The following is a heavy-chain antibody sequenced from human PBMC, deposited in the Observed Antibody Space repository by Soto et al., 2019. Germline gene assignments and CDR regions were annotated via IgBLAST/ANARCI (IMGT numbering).Heavy chain of an antibody. CDR2: VSHDGGNT. V-gene: IGHV3-64D*06. CDR3: LSRSRGMDV. J-gene: IGHJ6*02. CDR1: GFSFSSYA. Sequence: PGGSLRLSCSASGFSFSSYAFHWVRQAPGKGLEYVSIVSHDGGNTYYADSVKGRFTISRDNSKNTLYLEMSSLRPEDTAVYYCLSRSRGMDVWGQGTTVTVSS.